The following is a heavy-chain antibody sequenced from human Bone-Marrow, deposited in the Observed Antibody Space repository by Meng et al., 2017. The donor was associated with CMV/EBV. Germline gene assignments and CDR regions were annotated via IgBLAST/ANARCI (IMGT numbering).Heavy chain of an antibody. D-gene: IGHD2-15*01. CDR2: IYHSGRA. Sequence: SETLSLTCAVSGGSISSSNWWSCVRQPPGKGLEWIGEIYHSGRANYNPSLKRRVTISVDTSKNQFSLKLSSVTAADTAVYYCARAGRIGVVMDVWGQGTRVTVSS. CDR1: GGSISSSNW. J-gene: IGHJ6*02. V-gene: IGHV4-4*02. CDR3: ARAGRIGVVMDV.